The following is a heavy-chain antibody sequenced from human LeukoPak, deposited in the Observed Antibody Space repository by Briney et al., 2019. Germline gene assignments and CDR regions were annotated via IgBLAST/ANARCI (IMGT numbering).Heavy chain of an antibody. J-gene: IGHJ4*02. CDR1: GGSFSGYY. V-gene: IGHV4-34*01. Sequence: SETLSLTCAVYGGSFSGYYWSWIRQPPGKGLEWIGEINQSGSTNYNPSLKSRVTISVDTSKNQFALNLRSVTAADTAVYYCARRRLPIAETGTIDYWGQGTLVTVSS. D-gene: IGHD6-19*01. CDR2: INQSGST. CDR3: ARRRLPIAETGTIDY.